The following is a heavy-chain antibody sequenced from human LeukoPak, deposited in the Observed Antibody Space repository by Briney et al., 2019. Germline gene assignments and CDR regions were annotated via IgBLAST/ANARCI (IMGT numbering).Heavy chain of an antibody. J-gene: IGHJ4*02. D-gene: IGHD3-10*01. CDR1: GFTFSSYG. V-gene: IGHV3-23*01. CDR2: ISGSGGST. Sequence: GGSLRLSCAASGFTFSSYGMSWVRQAPGKGLEWVSAISGSGGSTYYADSVKGRFTISRDNSKNTLYLQMNSLRAEDTAVYYCAKSAVMVRGVIDLDYWGQGTLVTVSS. CDR3: AKSAVMVRGVIDLDY.